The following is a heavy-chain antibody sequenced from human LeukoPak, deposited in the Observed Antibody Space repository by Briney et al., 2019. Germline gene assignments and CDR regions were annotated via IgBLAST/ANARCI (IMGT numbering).Heavy chain of an antibody. Sequence: GGSLRLSCAASGFTFSSYGMHWVRQAPGKGLEWVAVIWYDGSNKYYADSVKGRFTISRDNSKNTLYLQMNSLRAEDTAVYYCAKRIRKNSGITGTTGDYWGQGTLVTVSS. CDR2: IWYDGSNK. CDR3: AKRIRKNSGITGTTGDY. V-gene: IGHV3-30*02. J-gene: IGHJ4*02. CDR1: GFTFSSYG. D-gene: IGHD1-7*01.